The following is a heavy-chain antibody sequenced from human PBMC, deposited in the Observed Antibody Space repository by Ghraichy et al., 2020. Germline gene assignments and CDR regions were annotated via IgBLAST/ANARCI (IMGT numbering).Heavy chain of an antibody. Sequence: GESLRLSCAASGFTFDNYAIHWVRQAPGKGLEFVSIISGNGGHTYYADSVKGRVTISRDNSKNTVYLQMASLGVEDMAVYYCARGRDYDFWSGYWVVNYDYAMDVWGHGTTVTVSS. J-gene: IGHJ6*02. CDR1: GFTFDNYA. V-gene: IGHV3-64*02. CDR3: ARGRDYDFWSGYWVVNYDYAMDV. CDR2: ISGNGGHT. D-gene: IGHD3-3*01.